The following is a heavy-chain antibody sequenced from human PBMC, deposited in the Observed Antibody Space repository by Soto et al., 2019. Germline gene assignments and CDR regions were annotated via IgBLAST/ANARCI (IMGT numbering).Heavy chain of an antibody. CDR2: ISWNSGST. CDR1: GFTFDDYA. V-gene: IGHV3-9*01. J-gene: IGHJ6*02. CDR3: AKAGGSSSSYHYYYGMDV. Sequence: EVQLVESGGGLVQPGRSLRLSCAASGFTFDDYAMHWVRQAPGKGLEWVSGISWNSGSTGYADSVKGRFTNSRDNAKNSLYLQMNSLRAEDTALYYCAKAGGSSSSYHYYYGMDVWGQGTTVTVSS. D-gene: IGHD6-6*01.